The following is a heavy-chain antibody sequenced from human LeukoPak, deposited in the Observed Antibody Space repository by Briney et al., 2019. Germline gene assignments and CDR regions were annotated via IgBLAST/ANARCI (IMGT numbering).Heavy chain of an antibody. CDR2: VSPKTGDR. CDR3: ARGPITTRSHFDY. CDR1: GYSFSKFH. D-gene: IGHD3-22*01. V-gene: IGHV1-8*01. Sequence: GASVKVSCKASGYSFSKFHINWVRQASEQGLEWIGWVSPKTGDRGYALKFQGRVTMTSDTSETTVYMEVRSLTSEDTAVYYCARGPITTRSHFDYWGQGTLVTVSS. J-gene: IGHJ4*02.